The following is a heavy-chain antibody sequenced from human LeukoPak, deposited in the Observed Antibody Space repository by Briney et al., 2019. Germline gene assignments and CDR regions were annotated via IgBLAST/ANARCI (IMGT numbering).Heavy chain of an antibody. D-gene: IGHD4-23*01. CDR2: ISGSGGTT. Sequence: GGSLRLSCAASGLIFSNFAMSWVRQAPGKGPQWVSSISGSGGTTYIADSVKGRFTISRDNSKNTLFLEMSGLRVEDTALYYCAKGAVESLNYYFYMEVWGTGTTVTVSS. J-gene: IGHJ6*03. V-gene: IGHV3-23*01. CDR1: GLIFSNFA. CDR3: AKGAVESLNYYFYMEV.